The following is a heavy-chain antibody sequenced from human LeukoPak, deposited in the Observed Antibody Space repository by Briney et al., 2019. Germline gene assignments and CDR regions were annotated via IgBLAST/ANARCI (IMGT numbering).Heavy chain of an antibody. CDR2: IYSGGST. CDR3: APEGGVDY. J-gene: IGHJ4*02. CDR1: GFTFSSYA. Sequence: GGSLRLSCAASGFTFSSYAMSWVRQAPGKGLEWVSVIYSGGSTYYADSVKGRFTISRDNSKNTLYLQMNSLRAEDTAVYYCAPEGGVDYWGQGTLVTVSS. D-gene: IGHD3-16*01. V-gene: IGHV3-23*03.